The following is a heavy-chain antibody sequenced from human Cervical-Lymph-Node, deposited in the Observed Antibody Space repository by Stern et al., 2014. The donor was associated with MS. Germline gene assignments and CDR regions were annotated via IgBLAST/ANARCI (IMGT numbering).Heavy chain of an antibody. V-gene: IGHV1-46*01. CDR3: ARVAPTVGAAY. CDR1: GYTFPDYN. Sequence: QLVQSGAEVKEPAASVKGSCTASGYTFPDYNIQLVRPAPGPGLEWIGMISPDGGRTSCAPKFRGRITMTRDKSTATVYMELNSLRSEDTAVYFCARVAPTVGAAYWGQGTLVTVSS. D-gene: IGHD1-26*01. CDR2: ISPDGGRT. J-gene: IGHJ4*02.